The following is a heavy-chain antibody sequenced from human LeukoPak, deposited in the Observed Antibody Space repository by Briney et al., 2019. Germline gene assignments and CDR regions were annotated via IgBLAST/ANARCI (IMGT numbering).Heavy chain of an antibody. D-gene: IGHD6-19*01. V-gene: IGHV4-39*01. CDR3: ARFSAVAGVY. Sequence: SETLSLTCTVSGGSISSSSYYWGWIPQPPGKGLEWIGSIYYSGSTYYNPSLKSRVTISVDTSKNQFSLKLSSVTAADTAVYYCARFSAVAGVYWGQGTLVTVSS. CDR2: IYYSGST. CDR1: GGSISSSSYY. J-gene: IGHJ4*02.